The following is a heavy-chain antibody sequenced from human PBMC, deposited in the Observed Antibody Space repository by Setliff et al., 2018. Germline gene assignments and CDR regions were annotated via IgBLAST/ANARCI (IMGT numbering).Heavy chain of an antibody. CDR2: IYTSGST. V-gene: IGHV4-4*07. D-gene: IGHD1-26*01. CDR1: GGSISKYY. CDR3: ARKGISALSGAFDM. Sequence: SETLSLTCTVSGGSISKYYWSWIRQPAGKGLEWIGRIYTSGSTNYNPSLKSRVTMSVDTSKNQFSLKLSSVTAADTAVYYCARKGISALSGAFDMWGQGTMVTVSS. J-gene: IGHJ3*02.